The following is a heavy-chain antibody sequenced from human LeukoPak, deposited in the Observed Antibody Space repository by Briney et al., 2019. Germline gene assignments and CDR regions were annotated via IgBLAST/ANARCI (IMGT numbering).Heavy chain of an antibody. V-gene: IGHV4-34*01. D-gene: IGHD2-2*01. CDR3: ARDQLLGYYYYYYMDV. CDR2: INHSGRT. J-gene: IGHJ6*03. Sequence: SETLSLTCAVYGGSFSVYYWRWIRQPPGKGLEWIGEINHSGRTNYNPSLKSRVTISVDTSKNQFPLKLSSVTAADTAVYYCARDQLLGYYYYYYMDVWGKGTTVTVSS. CDR1: GGSFSVYY.